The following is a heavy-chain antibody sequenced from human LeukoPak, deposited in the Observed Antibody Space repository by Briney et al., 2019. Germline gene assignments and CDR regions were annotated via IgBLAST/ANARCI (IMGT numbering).Heavy chain of an antibody. Sequence: ASVKVSCKASGYTFTSYDINWVRQATGQGLEWMGWMDPNSGNTGYAQKFQGRVTMTRNTSISTAYMELSSLRSEDTAVYYCARGNGYSYGYDAFDIWGQGTMVTVSS. CDR3: ARGNGYSYGYDAFDI. D-gene: IGHD5-18*01. CDR1: GYTFTSYD. V-gene: IGHV1-8*01. J-gene: IGHJ3*02. CDR2: MDPNSGNT.